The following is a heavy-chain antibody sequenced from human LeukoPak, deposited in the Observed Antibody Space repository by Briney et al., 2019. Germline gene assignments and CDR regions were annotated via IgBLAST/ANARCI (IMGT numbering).Heavy chain of an antibody. CDR1: GGAFSGYY. D-gene: IGHD4-17*01. CDR3: ARGRDDYGDYAPFDY. CDR2: INHSGST. J-gene: IGHJ4*02. Sequence: PSETLSLTCAVYGGAFSGYYWSWIRQPPGKGLEWIGEINHSGSTNYNPSLKSRVTISVDTSKNQFSLKLSSVTAADTAVYYCARGRDDYGDYAPFDYWGQGTLVTVSS. V-gene: IGHV4-34*01.